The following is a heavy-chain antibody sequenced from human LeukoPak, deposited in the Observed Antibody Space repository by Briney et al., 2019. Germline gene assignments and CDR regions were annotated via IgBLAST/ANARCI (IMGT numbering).Heavy chain of an antibody. J-gene: IGHJ3*02. Sequence: SETLSLTCTVSGGSISSSRYYWGWIRQPPGKGLEWIGSIYYSGSTYYNPSLESRVTISVDTSKNQFSLRLSSVTAADTAVYYCARHKFYYDSRSYPISPFDIWGQGTLVTVSS. V-gene: IGHV4-39*01. CDR3: ARHKFYYDSRSYPISPFDI. CDR2: IYYSGST. CDR1: GGSISSSRYY. D-gene: IGHD3-22*01.